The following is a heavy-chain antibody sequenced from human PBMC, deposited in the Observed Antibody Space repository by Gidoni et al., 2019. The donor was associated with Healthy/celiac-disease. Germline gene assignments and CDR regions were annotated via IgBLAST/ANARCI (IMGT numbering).Heavy chain of an antibody. V-gene: IGHV3-23*01. D-gene: IGHD5-18*01. CDR1: GFTFSSYA. J-gene: IGHJ4*02. Sequence: EVQLLESGGGLVQPGGSLSLSCAASGFTFSSYAMSWVRQAPGKGLEWVSAISGSGGSTYYADSVKGRFTISRDNSKNTLYLQMNSLRAEDTAVYYCARDTAMVSYYFDYWGQGTLVTVSS. CDR2: ISGSGGST. CDR3: ARDTAMVSYYFDY.